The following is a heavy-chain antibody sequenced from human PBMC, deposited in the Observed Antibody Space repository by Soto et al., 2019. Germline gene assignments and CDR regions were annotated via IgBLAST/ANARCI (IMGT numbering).Heavy chain of an antibody. CDR1: GFMFTSSA. J-gene: IGHJ4*02. Sequence: ASVKVSCKTSGFMFTSSAVQWVRQARGQRLEWIGWLVVGSGNTHYAQHFQERVTLTRDMSTGTAYMELSSLRSEDTAVYYCAAVPVLRVLKWLPAYVDYWGQGTLVTVSS. CDR2: LVVGSGNT. D-gene: IGHD3-3*01. V-gene: IGHV1-58*01. CDR3: AAVPVLRVLKWLPAYVDY.